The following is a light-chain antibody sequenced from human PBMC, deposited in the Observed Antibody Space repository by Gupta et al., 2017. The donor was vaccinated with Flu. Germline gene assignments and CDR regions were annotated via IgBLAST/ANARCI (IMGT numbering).Light chain of an antibody. Sequence: YQQRPDHSPNLLICYASQSFSGVPSRFSGSGSGTDFTLTINGLEAEDAATYYCHQSSSLPITFGQGTRLEIK. CDR2: YAS. CDR3: HQSSSLPIT. J-gene: IGKJ5*01. V-gene: IGKV6-21*01.